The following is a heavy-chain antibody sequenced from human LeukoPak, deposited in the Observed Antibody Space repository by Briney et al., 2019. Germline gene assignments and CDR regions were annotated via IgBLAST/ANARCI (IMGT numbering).Heavy chain of an antibody. Sequence: ASVKVSCKASGYTFTSYYMHWVRQAPGQGLEWMGIINPSGGSTSYAQKFQGRVTMTRDASTSTVYMELSSLRSEDTAVYYCARDGPIVVDYYYYMDVWGKGTTVTVSS. J-gene: IGHJ6*03. CDR2: INPSGGST. V-gene: IGHV1-46*01. D-gene: IGHD2-2*01. CDR1: GYTFTSYY. CDR3: ARDGPIVVDYYYYMDV.